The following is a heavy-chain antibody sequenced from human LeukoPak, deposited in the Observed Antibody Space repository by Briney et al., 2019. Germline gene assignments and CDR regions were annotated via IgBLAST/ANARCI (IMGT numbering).Heavy chain of an antibody. CDR3: AKTRSSGWQYDY. V-gene: IGHV3-23*01. D-gene: IGHD6-19*01. Sequence: GGSLRLSCAASGFTFSSYAMSWARQAPGKGLEWVSAISGGGGSTYYADSVKGRFTISRDNSKNTLYLQMNSLRAEDTAVYYCAKTRSSGWQYDYWGEGTLVTVCS. CDR1: GFTFSSYA. J-gene: IGHJ4*02. CDR2: ISGGGGST.